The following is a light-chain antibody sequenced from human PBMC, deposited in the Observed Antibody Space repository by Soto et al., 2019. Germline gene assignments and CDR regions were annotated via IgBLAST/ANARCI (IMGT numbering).Light chain of an antibody. CDR2: EVT. J-gene: IGLJ1*01. Sequence: QSALTQPRSVSGSPGQSVAISCNGDSSDVGSYNRVSWYQQSPGTAPKLIIYEVTTRSSGVPDRSSGSKSGNTASLTISGLRAEDEADYYCNSYTISRTYVFGTGTKVTVL. CDR3: NSYTISRTYV. V-gene: IGLV2-18*02. CDR1: SSDVGSYNR.